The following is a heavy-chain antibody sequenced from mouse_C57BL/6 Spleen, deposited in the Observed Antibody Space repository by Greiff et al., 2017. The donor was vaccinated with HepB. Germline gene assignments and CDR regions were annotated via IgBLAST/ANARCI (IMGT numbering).Heavy chain of an antibody. Sequence: VMLVESGPELVKPGASVKISCKASGYSFSSSWMNWVRQRPGKGLEWIGRIYPGDGDTNYNGKFKGKATLTADKSSSPAYMQLSSLTSEDSAVYVCASSTVVAGDYWGQGTTLTVSS. CDR2: IYPGDGDT. V-gene: IGHV1-82*01. D-gene: IGHD1-1*01. CDR1: GYSFSSSW. J-gene: IGHJ2*01. CDR3: ASSTVVAGDY.